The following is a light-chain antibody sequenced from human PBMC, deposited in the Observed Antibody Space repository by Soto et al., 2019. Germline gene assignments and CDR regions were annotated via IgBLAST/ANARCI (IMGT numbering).Light chain of an antibody. V-gene: IGKV1-5*01. Sequence: DIQMTQSPSTLSASVGDRVTITCRASQNINRRLAWYQQKPGKAPNLLIYDASSLESGVPARFSGGGSGTEFTLTITGLQPEDVATYYCLQYSSHSWTFGQGTKVDIK. CDR1: QNINRR. CDR2: DAS. J-gene: IGKJ1*01. CDR3: LQYSSHSWT.